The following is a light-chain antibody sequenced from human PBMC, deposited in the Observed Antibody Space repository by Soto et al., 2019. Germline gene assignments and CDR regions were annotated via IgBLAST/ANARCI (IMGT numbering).Light chain of an antibody. V-gene: IGKV1-9*01. CDR1: QGIGTY. Sequence: DILLTQSPFFLSASVGDRVTTTCRASQGIGTYLAWYQHKAGKAPELLIYAASTLQSGVPSRFSGSGSGAEFTLTISSLQPEDFATYYCQQLNTWPIIFGQGTRLEIK. J-gene: IGKJ5*01. CDR2: AAS. CDR3: QQLNTWPII.